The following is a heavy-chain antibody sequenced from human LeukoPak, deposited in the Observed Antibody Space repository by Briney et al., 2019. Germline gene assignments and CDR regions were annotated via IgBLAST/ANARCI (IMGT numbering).Heavy chain of an antibody. Sequence: PGGSLKLSCAASGLTFSSYEMNWVRKAPGKGLEWVSYISSSGSTIYYADSVKGRFTISRDNAKNSLYLQMNSLRAEDTAVYYCARLYSSGRYDFDYWGQGTLVTVSS. D-gene: IGHD6-19*01. CDR2: ISSSGSTI. CDR1: GLTFSSYE. V-gene: IGHV3-48*03. CDR3: ARLYSSGRYDFDY. J-gene: IGHJ4*02.